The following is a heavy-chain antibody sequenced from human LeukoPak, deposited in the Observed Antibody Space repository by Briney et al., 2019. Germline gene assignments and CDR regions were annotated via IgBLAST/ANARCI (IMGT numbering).Heavy chain of an antibody. D-gene: IGHD6-19*01. Sequence: GASVKVSCKPSGYTFTGYYMHWVRQAPGQGLEWMGWINPSSGGTNYPQKFQGRVTMTTDTSTSTAYMELRSLRSDDTAVYYCARGGNSGWRTPNDDYWGQGTLVTVSS. CDR2: INPSSGGT. CDR3: ARGGNSGWRTPNDDY. CDR1: GYTFTGYY. V-gene: IGHV1-2*02. J-gene: IGHJ4*02.